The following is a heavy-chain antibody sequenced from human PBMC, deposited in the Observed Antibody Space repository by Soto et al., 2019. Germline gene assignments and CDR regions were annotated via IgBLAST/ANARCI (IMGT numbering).Heavy chain of an antibody. Sequence: GGSLRLSCAASGFTFSDYYMSWIRQAPGKGLEWVSYISSSGSTIYYADSVKGRFTVSRDNAKNSLYLQMNSLRAEDTAVYYCAREKMRWSGYYAGWFDPWGQGTLVTVSS. J-gene: IGHJ5*02. CDR3: AREKMRWSGYYAGWFDP. CDR1: GFTFSDYY. CDR2: ISSSGSTI. V-gene: IGHV3-11*01. D-gene: IGHD3-3*01.